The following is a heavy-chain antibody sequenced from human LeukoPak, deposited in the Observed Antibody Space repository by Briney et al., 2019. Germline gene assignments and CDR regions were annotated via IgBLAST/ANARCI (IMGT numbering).Heavy chain of an antibody. D-gene: IGHD4-17*01. V-gene: IGHV4-31*03. Sequence: MSSQTLSLTCTVSGGSISSGGYYWSWIRQHPGKGLGWIGYIYYSGSTYYNPSLKSRVTISVDTSKNQFSLKLSSVTAADTAVYYCAREPTVSWFDPWGQGTLVTVSS. CDR3: AREPTVSWFDP. CDR2: IYYSGST. CDR1: GGSISSGGYY. J-gene: IGHJ5*02.